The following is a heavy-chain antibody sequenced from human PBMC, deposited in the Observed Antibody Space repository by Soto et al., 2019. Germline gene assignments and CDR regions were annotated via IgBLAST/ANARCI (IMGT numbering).Heavy chain of an antibody. CDR1: GFSFRTYG. J-gene: IGHJ3*02. V-gene: IGHV3-33*01. CDR3: ARDGVDGDHDAFDI. Sequence: QVQLVESGGGVVQPGRSLRLSCAASGFSFRTYGMHWVRQAPGKGLEWVAAIWYDGSHKYYVDSVKGRFTISRDNSNNMLYVQMNSLRVEDTAVYYCARDGVDGDHDAFDIWGQGTMLTVSS. D-gene: IGHD4-17*01. CDR2: IWYDGSHK.